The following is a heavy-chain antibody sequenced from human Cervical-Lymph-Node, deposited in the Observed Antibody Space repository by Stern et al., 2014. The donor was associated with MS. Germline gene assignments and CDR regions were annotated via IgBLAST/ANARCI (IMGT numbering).Heavy chain of an antibody. J-gene: IGHJ5*02. CDR3: ARGGYSSSYYRFDP. CDR2: IHPKSGDT. CDR1: GYTFNDYY. V-gene: IGHV1-2*02. D-gene: IGHD6-13*01. Sequence: HLVESGAEVKKPGASVKVSCEASGYTFNDYYLHWVRQAPGQGLEWMGWIHPKSGDTKYVQNFQGRVTMTRDTSTSTVFMELSRLTSDDTAVYYCARGGYSSSYYRFDPWGQGTLVIVSS.